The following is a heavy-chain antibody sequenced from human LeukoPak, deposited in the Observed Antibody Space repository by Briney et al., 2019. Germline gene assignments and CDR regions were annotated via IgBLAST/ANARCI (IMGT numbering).Heavy chain of an antibody. CDR1: GFTFSSYS. J-gene: IGHJ4*02. D-gene: IGHD2-2*01. CDR2: ISSSSSYI. Sequence: GGSLRFSCAASGFTFSSYSMNWVRQAPGKGLEWVSSISSSSSYIYYADSVKGRFTISRDNAKNSLYLQMNSLRAEDTAVYYCARDGDIVVVPAARFDYWGQGTLVTVSS. V-gene: IGHV3-21*01. CDR3: ARDGDIVVVPAARFDY.